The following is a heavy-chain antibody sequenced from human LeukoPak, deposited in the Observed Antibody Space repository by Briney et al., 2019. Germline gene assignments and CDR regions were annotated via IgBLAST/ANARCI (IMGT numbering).Heavy chain of an antibody. D-gene: IGHD1-26*01. V-gene: IGHV1-69*13. J-gene: IGHJ4*02. CDR2: ITPIFGTA. CDR3: ATSSGSYGFGYYFDY. CDR1: GGSFSTYA. Sequence: GASVKVSCKASGGSFSTYAISWVRQAPGQGLEWMGGITPIFGTAKYAQKFQGRVTITADESTSAAYMELSSLRSEDTAVYYCATSSGSYGFGYYFDYWGQGTLVTVSS.